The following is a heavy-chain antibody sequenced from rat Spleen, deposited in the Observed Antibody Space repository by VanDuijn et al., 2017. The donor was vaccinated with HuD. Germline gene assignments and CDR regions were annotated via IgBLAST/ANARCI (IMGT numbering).Heavy chain of an antibody. D-gene: IGHD1-10*01. V-gene: IGHV5-31*01. Sequence: EVQLVESGGGLSQPGRSLKLSCVASGFTFHNYWLTWIRQVPGKGLEWVASITNNGGSTYYPDSGKGRFIIFRDNVQSTLYLKINSLRSEDTATYYCTRGVNNNYGGYFDYWGQGGMVTVSS. CDR1: GFTFHNYW. J-gene: IGHJ2*01. CDR2: ITNNGGST. CDR3: TRGVNNNYGGYFDY.